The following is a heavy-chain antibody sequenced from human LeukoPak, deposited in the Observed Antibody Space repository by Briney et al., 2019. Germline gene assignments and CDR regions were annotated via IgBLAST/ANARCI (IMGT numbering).Heavy chain of an antibody. V-gene: IGHV1-3*01. CDR2: INAGNGNT. Sequence: GASVKVSCKVSGYTFTSYAIHWVRQAPGQRLEWMGWINAGNGNTKYSQKFQGRVTITRDTSASTAYMELSSLRSEDTAVYHCARYGSVVDTAIFDYWGQGTLVTVSS. D-gene: IGHD5-18*01. CDR1: GYTFTSYA. J-gene: IGHJ4*02. CDR3: ARYGSVVDTAIFDY.